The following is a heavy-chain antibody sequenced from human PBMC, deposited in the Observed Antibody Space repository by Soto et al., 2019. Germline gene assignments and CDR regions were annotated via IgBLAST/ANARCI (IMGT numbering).Heavy chain of an antibody. V-gene: IGHV1-3*01. J-gene: IGHJ5*02. Sequence: QVQLVQSGAEVKKPGASVKVSCKASGYTFTKYAIHWVRQAPGQGLEWMGWINAGNGNTKYSQNFQGRVTISRDTSATTAYMELSNLRTEDTAVYYCARDDVVSLLKWVTYFDPWGQGTLVTVSS. CDR3: ARDDVVSLLKWVTYFDP. D-gene: IGHD2-2*01. CDR1: GYTFTKYA. CDR2: INAGNGNT.